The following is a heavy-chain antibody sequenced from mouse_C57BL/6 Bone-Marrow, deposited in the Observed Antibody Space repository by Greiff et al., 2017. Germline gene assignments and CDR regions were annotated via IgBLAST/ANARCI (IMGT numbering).Heavy chain of an antibody. CDR3: ARPIYDYDWFAY. Sequence: EVMLVESGGDLVKPGGSLKLSCAASGSTFSSYGMSWVRQTPDKRLEWVATISSGGSYTYYPDSVKGRFTISRDNAKNTLYLQMSSLKSEDTAMYYCARPIYDYDWFAYWGQGTLVTVSA. CDR1: GSTFSSYG. CDR2: ISSGGSYT. V-gene: IGHV5-6*01. J-gene: IGHJ3*01. D-gene: IGHD2-4*01.